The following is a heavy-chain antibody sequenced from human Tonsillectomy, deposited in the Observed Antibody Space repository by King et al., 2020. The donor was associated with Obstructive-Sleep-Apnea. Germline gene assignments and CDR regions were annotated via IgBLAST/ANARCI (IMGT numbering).Heavy chain of an antibody. CDR2: INHSGNT. CDR1: GGSSSDYY. CDR3: ARGSGAAAVNWLDP. V-gene: IGHV4-34*01. D-gene: IGHD6-13*01. Sequence: HVQLQQWGAGLLKPSETLSLTCAVYGGSSSDYYWSWIRQPPGKGLEWIGEINHSGNTNYNPALKSRVTISADTSNNQFSLKLSSGSAAGTAVDYCARGSGAAAVNWLDPWGQGTLVTVSS. J-gene: IGHJ5*02.